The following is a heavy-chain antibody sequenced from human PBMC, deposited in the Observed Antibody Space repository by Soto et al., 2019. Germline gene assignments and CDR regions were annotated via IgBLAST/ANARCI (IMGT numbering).Heavy chain of an antibody. CDR2: IKQDGSEK. CDR1: GLTFNQYT. CDR3: ARDRYSYYDFWSGSLPYYYFGMDV. J-gene: IGHJ6*02. D-gene: IGHD3-3*01. Sequence: PGGSLRLSCVVSGLTFNQYTMNWVRQAPGKGLEWVANIKQDGSEKYYVDSVKGRFTISRDNAKNSLYLQMNSLRAEDTAVYYCARDRYSYYDFWSGSLPYYYFGMDVWGQGTTVTVSS. V-gene: IGHV3-7*01.